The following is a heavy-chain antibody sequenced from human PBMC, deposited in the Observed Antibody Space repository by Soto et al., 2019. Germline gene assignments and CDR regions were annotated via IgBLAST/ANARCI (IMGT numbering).Heavy chain of an antibody. CDR2: IYSGGST. D-gene: IGHD3-16*01. V-gene: IGHV3-66*01. Sequence: EEQLVESGGDLVQPGGSLRLSCAASGFTVSNTYMSWVRQAPGKGLEWVSLIYSGGSTYYADSVKGRFTISRDSSKKTLYLQMNSLRAEDTAMYYCAAYSHKGYWGQGTLVTVSS. CDR1: GFTVSNTY. CDR3: AAYSHKGY. J-gene: IGHJ4*02.